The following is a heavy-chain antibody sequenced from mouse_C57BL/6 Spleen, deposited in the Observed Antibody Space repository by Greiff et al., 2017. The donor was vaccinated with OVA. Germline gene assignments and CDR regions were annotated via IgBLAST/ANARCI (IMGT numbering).Heavy chain of an antibody. V-gene: IGHV1-18*01. J-gene: IGHJ2*01. CDR3: ARLGSGYVLDY. D-gene: IGHD3-2*02. CDR1: GYTFTDYN. Sequence: VQLQQSGPELVKPGALVKIPCKASGYTFTDYNMDWVKQSHGKSLEWIGDINPNNGGTIYNQKFKGKATLTVDKSSSTAYMELRSLTSEDTAVYYCARLGSGYVLDYWGQGTTLTVSS. CDR2: INPNNGGT.